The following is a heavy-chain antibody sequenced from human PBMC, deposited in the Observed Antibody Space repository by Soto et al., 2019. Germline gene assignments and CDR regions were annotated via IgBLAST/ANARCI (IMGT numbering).Heavy chain of an antibody. D-gene: IGHD3-3*01. CDR2: IYYSGST. Sequence: PSETLSLTCTVSGGSISSSSYYWGWIRQPPGKGLEWIGSIYYSGSTYYNPSLKSRVTISVDTSKNQFSLKLSSVTAADTAVYYCAIQQRGNDLFWSGYYSYYGMDVWGQGTTVTVSS. J-gene: IGHJ6*02. CDR3: AIQQRGNDLFWSGYYSYYGMDV. V-gene: IGHV4-39*01. CDR1: GGSISSSSYY.